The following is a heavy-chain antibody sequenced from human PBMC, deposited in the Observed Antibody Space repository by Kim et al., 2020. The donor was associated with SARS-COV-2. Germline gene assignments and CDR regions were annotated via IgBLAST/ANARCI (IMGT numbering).Heavy chain of an antibody. Sequence: GGSLRLSCAASGFTFNSNAMSWVRQAPGKGLEWVSAISGSGASTYYADSVKGRFTISRDNSKDTLYLQMNSLRAEDTAVYFCAIAPRFTFGGADKYFQEWGQGTLVTVSS. CDR3: AIAPRFTFGGADKYFQE. CDR1: GFTFNSNA. V-gene: IGHV3-23*01. CDR2: ISGSGAST. J-gene: IGHJ1*01. D-gene: IGHD3-16*01.